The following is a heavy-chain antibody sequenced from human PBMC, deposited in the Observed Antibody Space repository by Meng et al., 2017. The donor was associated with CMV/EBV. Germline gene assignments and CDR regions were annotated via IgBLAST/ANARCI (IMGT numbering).Heavy chain of an antibody. Sequence: EGELVGCGGGLVKPGGSLRISLATSGFTFNNAWMGWVRQAPGKGLEWVCRIKSKTDGGTKDYAAPVKGRFTISRDDSKNTLYLQMNSLKTEDTAVYYCGPYSSSWYEGYWGQGTLVTVSS. J-gene: IGHJ4*02. D-gene: IGHD6-13*01. CDR3: GPYSSSWYEGY. CDR1: GFTFNNAW. V-gene: IGHV3-15*01. CDR2: IKSKTDGGTK.